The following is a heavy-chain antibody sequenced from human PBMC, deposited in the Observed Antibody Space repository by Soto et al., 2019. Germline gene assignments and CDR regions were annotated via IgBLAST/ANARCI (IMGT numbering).Heavy chain of an antibody. J-gene: IGHJ6*02. CDR3: AREVVVGATEWSVVYSGMDV. CDR2: IIPIFGTA. CDR1: GGTFSSYA. V-gene: IGHV1-69*13. Sequence: GASVKVSCKASGGTFSSYAISWVRQAPGQGLEWMGGIIPIFGTANYAQKFQGRVTLTADESTSTAYMDLSRLRSEDTAVYYCAREVVVGATEWSVVYSGMDVWGQGTTVTVSS. D-gene: IGHD1-26*01.